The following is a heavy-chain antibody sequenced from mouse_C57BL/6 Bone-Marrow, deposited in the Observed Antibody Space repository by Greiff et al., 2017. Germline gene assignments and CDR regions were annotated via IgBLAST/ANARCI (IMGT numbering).Heavy chain of an antibody. J-gene: IGHJ3*01. V-gene: IGHV1-72*01. D-gene: IGHD2-4*01. CDR2: IGPNSGGT. Sequence: VQLQQPGAELVKPGASVKLSCKASGYTFTSYWMHWVKQRPGRGLEWIGRIGPNSGGTKYNEKFKSKATLTVDKPSSTAYMKLSSLTFEDAAVDYCARYYYDYAWFAYWGQGTLVTVSA. CDR3: ARYYYDYAWFAY. CDR1: GYTFTSYW.